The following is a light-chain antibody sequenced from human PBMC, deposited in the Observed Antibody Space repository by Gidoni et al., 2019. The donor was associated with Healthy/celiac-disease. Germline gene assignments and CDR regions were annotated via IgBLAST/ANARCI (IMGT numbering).Light chain of an antibody. CDR2: GAS. V-gene: IGKV3-20*01. CDR1: QSVSSSY. CDR3: QQYGSSPQCT. Sequence: EIVLTQSPGTLSLSPGERATLSCRASQSVSSSYLAWYQQKPGQAPRLLIYGASSRATGTPDRFSGSVSGTDFTLTISRLEPEDFAVYYCQQYGSSPQCTFGQGTKLEIK. J-gene: IGKJ2*02.